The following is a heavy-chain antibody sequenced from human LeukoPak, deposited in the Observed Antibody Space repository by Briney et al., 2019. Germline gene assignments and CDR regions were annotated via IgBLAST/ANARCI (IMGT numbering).Heavy chain of an antibody. Sequence: SQTLSLTCTVSGGSISSYSWSWVRQPPGRGLEWIGRIYTSGSTNYNPSLKSRVTMSVDTSKNQFSLKLSSVTAADTAVYYCAREGVLLWFGEFLNWFDPWGQGTLVTVSS. V-gene: IGHV4-4*07. D-gene: IGHD3-10*01. CDR3: AREGVLLWFGEFLNWFDP. CDR1: GGSISSYS. J-gene: IGHJ5*02. CDR2: IYTSGST.